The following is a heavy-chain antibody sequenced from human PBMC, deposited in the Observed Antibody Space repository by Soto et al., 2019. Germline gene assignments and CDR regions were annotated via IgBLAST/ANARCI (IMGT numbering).Heavy chain of an antibody. J-gene: IGHJ5*02. D-gene: IGHD1-1*01. CDR3: ARNWNWFDP. Sequence: SETLSLTCAVSGGSIISSTWWSWARQPPGKGLEWIGEIYHGGNTNYSPSLKSRITISVDKSKNQFSLRLSSVTAADTAIYYCARNWNWFDPWGQGILVTVSS. CDR2: IYHGGNT. CDR1: GGSIISSTW. V-gene: IGHV4-4*02.